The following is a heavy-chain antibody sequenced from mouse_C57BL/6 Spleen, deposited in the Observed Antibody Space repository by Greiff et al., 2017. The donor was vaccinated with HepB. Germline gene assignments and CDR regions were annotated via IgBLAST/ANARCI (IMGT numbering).Heavy chain of an antibody. CDR2: IDPETGGT. Sequence: VHLVESGAELVRPGASVTLSCKASGYTFTDYEMHWVKQTPVHGLEWIGAIDPETGGTAYNQKFKGKAILTADKSSSTAYMELRSLTSEDSAVYYCTRSSYYYGFDYWGQGTTLTVSS. V-gene: IGHV1-15*01. CDR3: TRSSYYYGFDY. CDR1: GYTFTDYE. D-gene: IGHD1-1*01. J-gene: IGHJ2*01.